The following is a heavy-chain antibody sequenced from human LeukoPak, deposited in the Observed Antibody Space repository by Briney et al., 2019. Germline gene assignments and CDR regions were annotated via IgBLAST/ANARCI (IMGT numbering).Heavy chain of an antibody. J-gene: IGHJ4*02. CDR2: ISIGSTTI. V-gene: IGHV3-48*01. CDR1: GFTFSSYS. D-gene: IGHD6-13*01. Sequence: PGGSLRLSCAASGFTFSSYSMNWVRQAPGKGLEWVSYISIGSTTIYYADSVKGRFTISRDNAKNSLSLQMNSLRAEDTAVYYCARDSRQQLAVDYWGQGTLVTVSS. CDR3: ARDSRQQLAVDY.